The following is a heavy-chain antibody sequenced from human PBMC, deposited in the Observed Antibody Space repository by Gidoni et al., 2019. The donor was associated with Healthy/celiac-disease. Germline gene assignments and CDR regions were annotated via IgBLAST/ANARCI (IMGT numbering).Heavy chain of an antibody. V-gene: IGHV3-33*01. CDR2: IWYDGINK. D-gene: IGHD6-19*01. Sequence: QAPGKGLEWVAVIWYDGINKYYADSVKGRFTISRDNSKNTLYLQMNSLRAEDTAVYYCASESSGWYGGQEDYWGQGTLVTVSS. J-gene: IGHJ4*02. CDR3: ASESSGWYGGQEDY.